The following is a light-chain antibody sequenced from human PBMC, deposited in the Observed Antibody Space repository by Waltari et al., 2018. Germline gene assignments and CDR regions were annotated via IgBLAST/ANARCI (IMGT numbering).Light chain of an antibody. CDR2: WAS. Sequence: DIVMTQSPESLAVSVGERATINCKSSQSVLYSSNNKNYLAWYQQKSGQPPKLLIYWASTRESGVPDRFSGSGSATHFTLTISSLQAADVAVYYCQQYYSTPWTFGPGTKVEIK. J-gene: IGKJ1*01. CDR1: QSVLYSSNNKNY. V-gene: IGKV4-1*01. CDR3: QQYYSTPWT.